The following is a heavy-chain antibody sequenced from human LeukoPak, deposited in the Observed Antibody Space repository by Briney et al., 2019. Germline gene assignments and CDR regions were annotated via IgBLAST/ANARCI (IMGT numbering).Heavy chain of an antibody. J-gene: IGHJ6*02. V-gene: IGHV3-7*01. CDR2: IKQGGSEK. CDR1: GFTFSSYW. Sequence: PGGSLRLSGAASGFTFSSYWMSWVRQAPGKGLEWVANIKQGGSEKYYVDSVKGRFTISRDNAKNSLYLQMNSLRAEDTAVYYCARDKYDFWSGYPYGMDVWGQGTTVTVSS. CDR3: ARDKYDFWSGYPYGMDV. D-gene: IGHD3-3*01.